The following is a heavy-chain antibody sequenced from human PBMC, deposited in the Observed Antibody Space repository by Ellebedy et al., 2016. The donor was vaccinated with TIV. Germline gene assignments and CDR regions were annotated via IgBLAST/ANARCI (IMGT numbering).Heavy chain of an antibody. Sequence: GESLKISCAASGFTFDDYTIHWVRQAPGKGLEWVSLISWDGGSTCYADSVKGRFTISRDNSKNTLFLQMNSLRVEDTALYYCAKDSGWEHEYWGQGTLVTISS. CDR2: ISWDGGST. J-gene: IGHJ4*02. V-gene: IGHV3-43*01. CDR3: AKDSGWEHEY. CDR1: GFTFDDYT. D-gene: IGHD4-23*01.